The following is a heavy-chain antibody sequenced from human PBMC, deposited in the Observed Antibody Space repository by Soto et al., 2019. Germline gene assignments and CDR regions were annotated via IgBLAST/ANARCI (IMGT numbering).Heavy chain of an antibody. Sequence: PGGSLRLSCAASGFTFSSYAMSWVRQAPGKGLEWVSAISGSGGSTYYADSVKGRFTISRDNSKNTLYLQMNSLRAEDTAVYYCARGLGGYCSGGSCYSHYYYGMDVWGQGTTVTVSS. CDR2: ISGSGGST. CDR3: ARGLGGYCSGGSCYSHYYYGMDV. V-gene: IGHV3-23*01. J-gene: IGHJ6*02. D-gene: IGHD2-15*01. CDR1: GFTFSSYA.